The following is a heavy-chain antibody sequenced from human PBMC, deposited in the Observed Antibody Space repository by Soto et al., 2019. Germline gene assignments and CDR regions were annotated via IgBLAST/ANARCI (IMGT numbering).Heavy chain of an antibody. CDR1: GYSFTEFG. D-gene: IGHD3-9*01. V-gene: IGHV1-3*04. CDR2: VNTGNGDT. J-gene: IGHJ5*02. Sequence: QIHLVQSGADVKKPGASVTISCQTSGYSFTEFGLHWVRQAPGHRLEWLGWVNTGNGDTRYPQNLQGRITITRDTAATTAYMPLNSLRSEDTAVYYCAREYYDPLAGRDFDPWGQGTLITVSS. CDR3: AREYYDPLAGRDFDP.